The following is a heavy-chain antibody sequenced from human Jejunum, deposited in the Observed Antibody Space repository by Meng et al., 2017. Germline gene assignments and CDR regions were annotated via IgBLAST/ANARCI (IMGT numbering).Heavy chain of an antibody. V-gene: IGHV3-7*01. CDR3: AKGGHLDY. CDR1: GFPFSVYW. CDR2: IKEDGSEK. Sequence: GESLKISCAASGFPFSVYWMSWVRQTLGKGLEWVANIKEDGSEKYYVDSVKGRFTISRDNAKNSLYLQMNSLRAEDTALYYCAKGGHLDYWGQGTLVTVSS. J-gene: IGHJ4*02.